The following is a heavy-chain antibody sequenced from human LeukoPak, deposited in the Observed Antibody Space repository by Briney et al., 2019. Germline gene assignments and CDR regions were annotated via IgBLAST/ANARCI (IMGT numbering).Heavy chain of an antibody. V-gene: IGHV3-9*01. J-gene: IGHJ6*02. D-gene: IGHD1-26*01. Sequence: GGSLRLSCAASGFSFISYGMHWVRQPPGKGLEWVSSINWNGGGTDYADSVKGRFTISRDNAKNSLYLQLSSLRPEDTALYYCAKHMRATNTYSFFGLDVWGQGTTVTVSS. CDR3: AKHMRATNTYSFFGLDV. CDR1: GFSFISYG. CDR2: INWNGGGT.